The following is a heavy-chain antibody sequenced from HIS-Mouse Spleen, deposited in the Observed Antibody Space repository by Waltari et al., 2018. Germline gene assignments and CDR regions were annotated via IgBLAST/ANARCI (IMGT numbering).Heavy chain of an antibody. CDR2: NNPNSGGT. J-gene: IGHJ4*02. V-gene: IGHV1-2*02. D-gene: IGHD4-17*01. Sequence: QVQLVQSGAEVKKPGASVKVSCKGSGYTFTGYYMHWVRQAPGQGLEWMGWNNPNSGGTNYAQKFQGRVTMTRDTSISTAYMELSRLRSDDTAMYYCARLVTVGNYYFDYWGQGTLVTVSS. CDR3: ARLVTVGNYYFDY. CDR1: GYTFTGYY.